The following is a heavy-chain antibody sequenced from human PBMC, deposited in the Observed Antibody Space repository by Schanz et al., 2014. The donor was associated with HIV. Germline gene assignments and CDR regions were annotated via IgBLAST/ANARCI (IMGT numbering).Heavy chain of an antibody. CDR2: ISAYTGNA. Sequence: QAQLVQSGAELKKPGASVKVSCKASGYTFTSHGITWLRQAPGQGLQWMGWISAYTGNADYAQKFQGRVTITADKSTSTAYMELSSLRSEDTAVYYCAKLILGLAGVDYWGQGTLVTVSS. CDR3: AKLILGLAGVDY. D-gene: IGHD6-19*01. V-gene: IGHV1-18*01. CDR1: GYTFTSHG. J-gene: IGHJ4*02.